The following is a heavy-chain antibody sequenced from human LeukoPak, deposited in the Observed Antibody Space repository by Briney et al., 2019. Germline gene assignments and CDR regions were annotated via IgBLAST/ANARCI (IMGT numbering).Heavy chain of an antibody. CDR3: AREDYYDSSGYPDAFDI. V-gene: IGHV3-9*01. D-gene: IGHD3-22*01. Sequence: GGSLRLSCAASGFTFDDYAMHWVRQAPGKGLEWVSGISWNSGSIGYADSVKGRFTISRDNAKNSLYLQMNSLRAEDTAVYYCAREDYYDSSGYPDAFDIWGQGTMVTVSS. J-gene: IGHJ3*02. CDR2: ISWNSGSI. CDR1: GFTFDDYA.